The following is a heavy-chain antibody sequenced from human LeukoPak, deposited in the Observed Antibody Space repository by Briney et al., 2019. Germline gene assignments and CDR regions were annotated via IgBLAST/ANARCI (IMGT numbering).Heavy chain of an antibody. CDR3: AGLEVNDINAFDI. Sequence: PSETLSLTCTVSGGSISSSSYCWGWLRQPPGKGLEWIGHVYYNGTTYFSPSLKSRVPISVETSKHQFSLKLRPVTAADTAVYYCAGLEVNDINAFDIWGRGTMVTVSS. CDR2: VYYNGTT. J-gene: IGHJ3*02. D-gene: IGHD2-21*01. CDR1: GGSISSSSYC. V-gene: IGHV4-39*01.